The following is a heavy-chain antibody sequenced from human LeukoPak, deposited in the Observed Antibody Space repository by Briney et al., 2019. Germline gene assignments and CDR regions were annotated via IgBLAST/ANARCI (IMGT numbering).Heavy chain of an antibody. D-gene: IGHD6-19*01. J-gene: IGHJ4*02. Sequence: GGSLRLSCAASGFTFSSYGMHWVRQAPGKGLEWVAVISYDGSNKYYADSVKGRFTISRDNSKNTLYLQMNSLRAEGTAVYYCAKLSKAGIAVAGRNYWGQGTLVTVSS. CDR2: ISYDGSNK. V-gene: IGHV3-30*18. CDR1: GFTFSSYG. CDR3: AKLSKAGIAVAGRNY.